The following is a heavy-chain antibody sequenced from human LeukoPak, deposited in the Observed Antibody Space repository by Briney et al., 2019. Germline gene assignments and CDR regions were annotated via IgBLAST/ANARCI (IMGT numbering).Heavy chain of an antibody. CDR3: ARVWGASLLDY. D-gene: IGHD3-16*01. Sequence: SETLSLTCAVSGVSISSGGYSWSWIRQPPGKGLEWIGYIYHSGSTYYNPSLKSRVTISVDRAKNQFSLKLSSVTAADTAVYYCARVWGASLLDYWGQGTLVTVSS. J-gene: IGHJ4*02. V-gene: IGHV4-30-2*01. CDR2: IYHSGST. CDR1: GVSISSGGYS.